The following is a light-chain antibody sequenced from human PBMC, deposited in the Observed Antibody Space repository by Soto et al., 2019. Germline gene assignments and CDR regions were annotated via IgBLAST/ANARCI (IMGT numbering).Light chain of an antibody. V-gene: IGKV1-5*03. CDR3: QQYHSYPLT. CDR2: KAS. Sequence: DIQMTQSPSILSASVGDRVTITCRASQSINRLVAWYQQKPGRAPRLLIYKASVLETGIPSRFGGSGSGTEFTLTISSLQPDDFATYYCQQYHSYPLTFGPGTKMDI. J-gene: IGKJ3*01. CDR1: QSINRL.